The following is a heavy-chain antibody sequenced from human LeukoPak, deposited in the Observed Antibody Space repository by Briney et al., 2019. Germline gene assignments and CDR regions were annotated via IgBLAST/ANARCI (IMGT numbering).Heavy chain of an antibody. CDR1: GFTFSSYG. J-gene: IGHJ4*02. D-gene: IGHD4-23*01. CDR2: IHHDGSNK. V-gene: IGHV3-30*02. CDR3: ARRAGGYSHPYDY. Sequence: GGSLRLSCAASGFTFSSYGMHWVRQAPGKGLDWVAFIHHDGSNKYYADSVRGRFTISRDNSKNTLYLQMNSLRAEDTAVYYCARRAGGYSHPYDYWGQGILVTVSS.